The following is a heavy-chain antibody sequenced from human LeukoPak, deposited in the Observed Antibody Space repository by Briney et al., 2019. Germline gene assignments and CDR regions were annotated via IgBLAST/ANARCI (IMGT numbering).Heavy chain of an antibody. CDR2: LDRDGRVQ. CDR3: TGGSDKALSGEYYYYMDV. Sequence: PGGSLRLSCTASGFTTHYWLNWVRQSPGKGLEWVANLDRDGRVQHYVDSVEGRFTISRDSAKNSLALQMHSLRAEDTAVYYCTGGSDKALSGEYYYYMDVWGTGTTVTVSS. CDR1: GFTTHYW. J-gene: IGHJ6*03. V-gene: IGHV3-7*01. D-gene: IGHD2-21*01.